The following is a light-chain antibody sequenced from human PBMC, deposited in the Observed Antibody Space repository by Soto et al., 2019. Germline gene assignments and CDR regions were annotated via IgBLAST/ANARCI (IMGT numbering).Light chain of an antibody. Sequence: QSALTQPASVSGSPGQSITISCTVTSSDVGGYNYVSWYQQHPGKAPKLMIYEVSNRPSGVSNRFSGSKSGNTASLTISGLQAEDEADYYCSSYTSSSTPHVVFGGGTQLTVL. CDR1: SSDVGGYNY. CDR2: EVS. J-gene: IGLJ2*01. CDR3: SSYTSSSTPHVV. V-gene: IGLV2-14*01.